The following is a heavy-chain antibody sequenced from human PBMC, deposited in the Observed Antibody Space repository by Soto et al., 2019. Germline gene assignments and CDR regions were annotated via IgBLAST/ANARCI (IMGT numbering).Heavy chain of an antibody. CDR2: INPSGGST. D-gene: IGHD3-3*01. V-gene: IGHV1-46*01. CDR1: GYTFTSYY. J-gene: IGHJ4*02. CDR3: ARDGTIPYYDFWSGQTNWFFDS. Sequence: ASVKVSCKASGYTFTSYYMHWVRQAPGQGLEWMGIINPSGGSTSYAQKFQGRVTMTRDTSTSTVYMELSSLRSEDTAVYYCARDGTIPYYDFWSGQTNWFFDSWGQGALVTVSS.